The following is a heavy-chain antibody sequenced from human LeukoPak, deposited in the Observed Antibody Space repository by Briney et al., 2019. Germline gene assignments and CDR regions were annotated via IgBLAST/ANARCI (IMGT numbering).Heavy chain of an antibody. D-gene: IGHD2-15*01. Sequence: SETLSLTCAVYSGSFSGYYWSWIRQPPGKGLEWIGEINHSGSTNYNPSLKSRVTISVDTSKNQFSLKLSSVTAADTAVYYCARATGYCSGGGCKRFDYWGQGTLVTVSS. V-gene: IGHV4-34*01. CDR3: ARATGYCSGGGCKRFDY. CDR2: INHSGST. J-gene: IGHJ4*02. CDR1: SGSFSGYY.